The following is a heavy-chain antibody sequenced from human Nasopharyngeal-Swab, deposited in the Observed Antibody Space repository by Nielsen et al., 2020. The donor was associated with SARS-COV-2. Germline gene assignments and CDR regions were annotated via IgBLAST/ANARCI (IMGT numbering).Heavy chain of an antibody. J-gene: IGHJ6*03. CDR3: AGSPHYYYYMDV. Sequence: PGKGLQWIGSVYYTGSTYYNPSLKSRVTISVDTSQNQFSLKLRSATAADTAVYYCAGSPHYYYYMDVWGTGTTVTVSS. V-gene: IGHV4-39*01. CDR2: VYYTGST.